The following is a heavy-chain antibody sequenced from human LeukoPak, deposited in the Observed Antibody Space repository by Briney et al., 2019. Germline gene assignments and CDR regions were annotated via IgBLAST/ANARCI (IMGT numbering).Heavy chain of an antibody. CDR1: GGSISSSSYY. CDR3: ARGDYGDIDY. J-gene: IGHJ4*02. D-gene: IGHD4/OR15-4a*01. Sequence: SETLSLTCTVSGGSISSSSYYWGWIRQPPGKGLERIGNIYYSGITYYNPSLKSRVTISVDTSKNQFSLKLLSVTAADTAVYFCARGDYGDIDYWGQGTLVTVSS. V-gene: IGHV4-39*07. CDR2: IYYSGIT.